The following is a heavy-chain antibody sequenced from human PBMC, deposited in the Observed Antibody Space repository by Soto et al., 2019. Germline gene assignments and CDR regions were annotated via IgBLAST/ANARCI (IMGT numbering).Heavy chain of an antibody. Sequence: ASVKVSCKASGYTFSRNDISWVRQAPGQGLEWMGWISTYNGNTNYAQKLQGRVTMTTDTSTSTAYMELRSLRSDDTAVYYCARDGGYSYGSGRRFDYWGQGTLVTVSS. CDR2: ISTYNGNT. CDR3: ARDGGYSYGSGRRFDY. D-gene: IGHD5-18*01. J-gene: IGHJ4*02. V-gene: IGHV1-18*01. CDR1: GYTFSRND.